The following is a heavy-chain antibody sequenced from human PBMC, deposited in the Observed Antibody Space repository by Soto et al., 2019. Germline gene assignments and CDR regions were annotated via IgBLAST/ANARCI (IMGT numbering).Heavy chain of an antibody. D-gene: IGHD6-13*01. CDR2: IYSGGST. CDR3: ARASIAAAGYYFDY. J-gene: IGHJ4*02. CDR1: GFTFSSYA. V-gene: IGHV3-23*03. Sequence: EVQLLESGGGLVQPGGSLRLSCAASGFTFSSYAMSWVRQAPGKGLEWVSVIYSGGSTYYADSVKGRFTISRDNSKNTLYLQMNSLRAEDTAVYYCARASIAAAGYYFDYWGQGTLVTVSS.